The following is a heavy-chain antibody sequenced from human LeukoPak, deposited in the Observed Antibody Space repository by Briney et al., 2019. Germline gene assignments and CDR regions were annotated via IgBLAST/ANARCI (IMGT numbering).Heavy chain of an antibody. J-gene: IGHJ4*02. CDR3: ARALSWSDGPYYFDY. CDR1: GYTFTSYD. D-gene: IGHD1-26*01. V-gene: IGHV1-8*01. CDR2: MNPNSGNT. Sequence: ASVKVSCKASGYTFTSYDVNWVRQATGQGLEWMGWMNPNSGNTGYAQKFQGRVTMTRNTSISTAYMDLSSLRSEDTAVYYCARALSWSDGPYYFDYWGQGTLVTVSS.